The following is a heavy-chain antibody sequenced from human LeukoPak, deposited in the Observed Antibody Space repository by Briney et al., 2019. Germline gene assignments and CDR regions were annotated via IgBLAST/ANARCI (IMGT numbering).Heavy chain of an antibody. V-gene: IGHV3-49*03. J-gene: IGHJ4*02. CDR2: IRGKAYGGTT. CDR3: IRAPRTLGRVAYFDY. D-gene: IGHD5-12*01. CDR1: GFTFEDYD. Sequence: PGGSLRLSCTASGFTFEDYDMYWFRQAPGTGLQWVAFIRGKAYGGTTEYAASVKGGFTISRDDSKTIAYLQMNSLKTEDTAVYYCIRAPRTLGRVAYFDYWGQGALVTVSS.